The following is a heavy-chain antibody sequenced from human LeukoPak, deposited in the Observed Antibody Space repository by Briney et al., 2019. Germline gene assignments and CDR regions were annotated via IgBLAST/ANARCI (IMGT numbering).Heavy chain of an antibody. Sequence: SVKVSCKASGYTFTSYDINWVRQATGQGLEWMGRIIPILGIANYAQKFQGRVTITADKSTSTAYMELSSLRSEDTAVYYCARDSPPYYDSSGYYPYGMDVWGQGTTVTVSS. J-gene: IGHJ6*02. CDR2: IIPILGIA. CDR1: GYTFTSYD. D-gene: IGHD3-22*01. V-gene: IGHV1-69*04. CDR3: ARDSPPYYDSSGYYPYGMDV.